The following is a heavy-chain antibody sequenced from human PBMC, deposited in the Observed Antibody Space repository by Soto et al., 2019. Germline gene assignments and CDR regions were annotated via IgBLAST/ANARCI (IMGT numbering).Heavy chain of an antibody. CDR3: AKGGSFWSSYYLSYFYYLDV. V-gene: IGHV3-23*01. D-gene: IGHD3-3*01. Sequence: EVQLLESGGGLVQPGGSLRLSCVASGFTFSSSEMSWVRQAPGKGLEWVSSIVAGGGSTYYSDSVKGRFTISRDDSRNTPYVQMNSLRAEDTAVYYWAKGGSFWSSYYLSYFYYLDVRGEGTTVTVSS. J-gene: IGHJ6*03. CDR1: GFTFSSSE. CDR2: IVAGGGST.